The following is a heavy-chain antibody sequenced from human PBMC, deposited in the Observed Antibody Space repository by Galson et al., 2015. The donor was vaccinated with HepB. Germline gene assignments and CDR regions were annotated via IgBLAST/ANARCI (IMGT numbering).Heavy chain of an antibody. CDR2: IYSGGST. D-gene: IGHD3-10*01. CDR3: ARFGYGSGTGRGNWFDP. CDR1: GFTVSSNY. V-gene: IGHV3-53*05. J-gene: IGHJ5*02. Sequence: SLRLSCAASGFTVSSNYMSWVRQAPGKGLEWVSVIYSGGSTYYADSVKGRFTISRDNSKNTLYLQMNSLRAEDTAVYYCARFGYGSGTGRGNWFDPWGQGTLVTVSS.